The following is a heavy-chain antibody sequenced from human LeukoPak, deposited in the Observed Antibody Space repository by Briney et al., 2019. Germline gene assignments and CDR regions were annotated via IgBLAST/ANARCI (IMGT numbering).Heavy chain of an antibody. CDR3: ARWAGRCGGDCQSEDP. J-gene: IGHJ5*02. V-gene: IGHV3-7*01. CDR2: INQDGSET. D-gene: IGHD2-21*02. CDR1: GFTFSTSW. Sequence: GGSLRLSCVGSGFTFSTSWMHWVRQAPGKGPEYVAYINQDGSETNYVDSVKGRFTISRDNTRNSLFLQMYSLRDEDTAIYYCARWAGRCGGDCQSEDPWGLATLVIVSS.